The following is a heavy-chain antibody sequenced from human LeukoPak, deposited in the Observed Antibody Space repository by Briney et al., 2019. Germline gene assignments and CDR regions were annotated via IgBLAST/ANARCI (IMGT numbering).Heavy chain of an antibody. Sequence: GGSLRLSCAASGFTFSSYWMSWVRQAPGKGLVWVSAIDSDKSNTSYAESVKGRFTISRDNAKNTLYLQMNSLRAEDTAVYYCARGGYDFWSGLRFYGMDVWGQGTTVTVSS. CDR2: IDSDKSNT. CDR1: GFTFSSYW. CDR3: ARGGYDFWSGLRFYGMDV. V-gene: IGHV3-74*01. J-gene: IGHJ6*02. D-gene: IGHD3-3*01.